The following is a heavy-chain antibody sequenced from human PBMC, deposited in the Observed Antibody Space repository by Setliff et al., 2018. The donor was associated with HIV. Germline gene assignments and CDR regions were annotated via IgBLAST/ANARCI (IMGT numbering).Heavy chain of an antibody. CDR2: IYYSGST. V-gene: IGHV4-31*03. CDR1: GDSISSGGYY. CDR3: ARVPAIGVVPGAPHDGFDI. D-gene: IGHD2-2*01. J-gene: IGHJ3*02. Sequence: TPSLTCTVSGDSISSGGYYWSWIRQHPGKGLEWIGYIYYSGSTFYNPSLKSRLTISVDTSKNQFSLKLTSLTAANTAVYYCARVPAIGVVPGAPHDGFDIWGQGTMVTVSS.